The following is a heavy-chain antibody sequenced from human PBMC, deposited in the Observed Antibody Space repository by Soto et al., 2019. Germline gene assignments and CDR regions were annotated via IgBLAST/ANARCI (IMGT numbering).Heavy chain of an antibody. J-gene: IGHJ6*02. CDR3: ARDPLGDGGMDV. V-gene: IGHV3-13*01. CDR2: IGTAGDT. Sequence: GGSLRLSCAASGFTFSSYDMHWVRHATGKGLEWVSAIGTAGDTYYPGSVKGRFTISRENAKNSLYLQMNSLRAEDTDVYYCARDPLGDGGMDVWGQGTTVTVSS. D-gene: IGHD6-13*01. CDR1: GFTFSSYD.